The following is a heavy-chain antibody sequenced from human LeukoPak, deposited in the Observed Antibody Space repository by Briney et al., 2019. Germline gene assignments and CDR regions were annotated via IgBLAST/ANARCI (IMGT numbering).Heavy chain of an antibody. Sequence: ASVKVSCKASGYTFTKYHINWVRQASGQGLEWMTWINPDTGDKGYARKLQDRVTITTDTSISTAYMELSSLSSEDTAVYYCARGPSIAAADYYFDYWGQGTLVTVSS. CDR2: INPDTGDK. V-gene: IGHV1-8*03. CDR3: ARGPSIAAADYYFDY. D-gene: IGHD6-13*01. CDR1: GYTFTKYH. J-gene: IGHJ4*02.